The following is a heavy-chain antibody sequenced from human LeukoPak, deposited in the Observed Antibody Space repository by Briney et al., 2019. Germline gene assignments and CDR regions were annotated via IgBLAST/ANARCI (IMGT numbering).Heavy chain of an antibody. V-gene: IGHV1-69*04. CDR2: IIPILAIA. D-gene: IGHD2-2*01. Sequence: APGXXVXWMGRIIPILAIANYAQKFQGRLTITADKSTSTAYMELSSLRSEDTAVYYCARDDVAPAAREFDYWGQGTLLTVSS. CDR3: ARDDVAPAAREFDY. J-gene: IGHJ4*02.